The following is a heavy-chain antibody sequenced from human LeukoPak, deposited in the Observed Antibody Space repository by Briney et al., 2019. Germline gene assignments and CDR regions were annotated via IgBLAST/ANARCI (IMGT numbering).Heavy chain of an antibody. V-gene: IGHV4-59*01. CDR1: GGPISSDY. D-gene: IGHD6-13*01. Sequence: PSETLSLTCTVTGGPISSDYWSWIPQPPGKGLEWIGYIYYSGSTNYNPSLKSRVTISVDTSKNQFSLTLSSVTAADTAVYYCARGGLPAALTYFHHWGQGTLVTVSS. CDR2: IYYSGST. CDR3: ARGGLPAALTYFHH. J-gene: IGHJ1*01.